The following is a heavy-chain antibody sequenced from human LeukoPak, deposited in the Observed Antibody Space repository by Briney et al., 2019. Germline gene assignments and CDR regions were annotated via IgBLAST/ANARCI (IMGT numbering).Heavy chain of an antibody. V-gene: IGHV5-10-1*01. D-gene: IGHD2-2*01. J-gene: IGHJ3*02. CDR1: GYRFTSYW. CDR3: ARHVYCSSTSCYAAFDI. Sequence: GESLKISCKGSGYRFTSYWISWVRQMPGKGLEWMGRIDPSDSHTNYSPSFQGHVTISADKSISTAYLQWSSMKASDTAMYYCARHVYCSSTSCYAAFDIWGQGTTVTVSS. CDR2: IDPSDSHT.